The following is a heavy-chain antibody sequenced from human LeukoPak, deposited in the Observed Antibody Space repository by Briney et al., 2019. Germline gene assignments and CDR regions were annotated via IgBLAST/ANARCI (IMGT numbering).Heavy chain of an antibody. CDR3: RSDDTAMYYCARSAAAGTSAFDM. D-gene: IGHD6-13*01. V-gene: IGHV1-18*01. Sequence: ASVKVSCKASGYTFSSYGISWVRQAPGQGLEWMGWISAYNGNTNYAQKLQGRVTMTTDISMSTAYMELRSLRSDDTELRSLRSDDTAMYYCARSAAAGTSAFDMWGQGTMVIVSS. CDR2: ISAYNGNT. CDR1: GYTFSSYG. J-gene: IGHJ3*02.